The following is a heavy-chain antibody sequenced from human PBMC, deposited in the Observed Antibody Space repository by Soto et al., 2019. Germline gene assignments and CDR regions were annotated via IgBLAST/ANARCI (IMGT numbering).Heavy chain of an antibody. J-gene: IGHJ6*02. V-gene: IGHV3-15*01. CDR3: TTYCSSTSCYTRGGMAV. CDR1: GFTFSNAW. Sequence: PGGSLRLSCAASGFTFSNAWMSWVRQAPGKGLEWVGRIKSKTDGGTTDYAAPVKGRFTISRDDSKNTLYLQMNSLKTEDTAVYYCTTYCSSTSCYTRGGMAVWGQGTTVTVSS. D-gene: IGHD2-2*02. CDR2: IKSKTDGGTT.